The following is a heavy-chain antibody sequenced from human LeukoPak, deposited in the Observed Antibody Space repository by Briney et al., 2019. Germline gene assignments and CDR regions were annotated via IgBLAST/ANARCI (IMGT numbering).Heavy chain of an antibody. CDR2: ISAYDGNT. V-gene: IGHV1-18*01. Sequence: EASVTVSCKASGYTFTSYGISWVRQAPGQGLEWMGWISAYDGNTNYAQKLQGRVTMTTDTSTSTAYMELRSLRSDDTAVYYCARDRFRIAAAGRNRFDPWGQGILVTVSS. CDR1: GYTFTSYG. CDR3: ARDRFRIAAAGRNRFDP. J-gene: IGHJ5*02. D-gene: IGHD6-13*01.